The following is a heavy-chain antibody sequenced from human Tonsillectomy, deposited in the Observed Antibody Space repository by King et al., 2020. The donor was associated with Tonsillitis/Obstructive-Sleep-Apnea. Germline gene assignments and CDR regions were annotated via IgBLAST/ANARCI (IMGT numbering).Heavy chain of an antibody. CDR3: ARIPSYGSGNFYFDF. Sequence: QLVQSGAEVKKPGESLKISCKGSGYSFTTYWIGWVRQMPGKGLEWMGIIYPGDSDIRYSQSFQGQVTFSADKSISTAYLQWTSLKASDTAMFYCARIPSYGSGNFYFDFWGQGTLVTVPS. D-gene: IGHD3-10*01. CDR2: IYPGDSDI. CDR1: GYSFTTYW. J-gene: IGHJ4*02. V-gene: IGHV5-51*01.